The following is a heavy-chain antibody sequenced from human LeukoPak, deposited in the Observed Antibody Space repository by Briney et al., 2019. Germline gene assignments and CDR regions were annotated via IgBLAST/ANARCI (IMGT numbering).Heavy chain of an antibody. CDR1: GFSISTYW. CDR2: IKQDGTEK. CDR3: ARVGRLGISQYMDV. J-gene: IGHJ6*03. D-gene: IGHD3-9*01. V-gene: IGHV3-7*01. Sequence: GGSLRLSCEASGFSISTYWMTWVRQAPGKGLEWVATIKQDGTEKYYVVSVKGRVSVSRDNAKNSLYLQMDSLRLEDTAVYYCARVGRLGISQYMDVWGKGTTVTVSS.